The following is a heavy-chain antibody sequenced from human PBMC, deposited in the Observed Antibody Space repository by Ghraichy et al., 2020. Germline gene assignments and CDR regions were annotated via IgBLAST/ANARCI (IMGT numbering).Heavy chain of an antibody. CDR1: GYTFTSYD. J-gene: IGHJ6*02. CDR2: MNPNSGNT. CDR3: ARARGYSYGRYGMDV. Sequence: ASVKVSCKASGYTFTSYDINWVRQATGQGLEWMGWMNPNSGNTGYAQKFQGRVTMTRNTSISTAYMELSSLRSEDTAVYYCARARGYSYGRYGMDVWGQGTTVTVSS. V-gene: IGHV1-8*01. D-gene: IGHD5-18*01.